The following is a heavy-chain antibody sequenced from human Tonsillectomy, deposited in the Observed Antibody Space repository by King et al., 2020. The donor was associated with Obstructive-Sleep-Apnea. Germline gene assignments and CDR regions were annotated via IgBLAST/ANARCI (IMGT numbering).Heavy chain of an antibody. J-gene: IGHJ6*02. Sequence: VQLVESGGGLVQPGGSLRLSCAASGFTFSSYWMHWVRQAPGKGLVWVSRINSDGSTTTYADSVKGRFTISRDNAKNTLHLQMSSLRAEDTAVYFCARDRDWRRTSCFFGMDVWGQGTTVTVSS. D-gene: IGHD2-2*01. V-gene: IGHV3-74*01. CDR1: GFTFSSYW. CDR2: INSDGSTT. CDR3: ARDRDWRRTSCFFGMDV.